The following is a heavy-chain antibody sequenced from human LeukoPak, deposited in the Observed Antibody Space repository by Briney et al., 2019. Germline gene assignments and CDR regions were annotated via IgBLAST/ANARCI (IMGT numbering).Heavy chain of an antibody. CDR1: GYTFTSYD. D-gene: IGHD4-11*01. CDR3: ASSRLQTLNWFDP. V-gene: IGHV1-8*01. CDR2: MNPNSGNT. Sequence: ASVKVSCKASGYTFTSYDINWVRQATGQGLEWMGWMNPNSGNTGYAQKFQGRVTMTRNTSISTAYMELSSLRSEDTAVYYCASSRLQTLNWFDPWGQGTLVTVSS. J-gene: IGHJ5*02.